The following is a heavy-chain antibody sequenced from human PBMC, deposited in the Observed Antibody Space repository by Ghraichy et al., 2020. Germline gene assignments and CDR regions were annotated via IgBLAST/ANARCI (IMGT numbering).Heavy chain of an antibody. J-gene: IGHJ5*02. Sequence: SETLSLTCTVSGGSISSSSYYWGWIRQPPGKGLEWIGSIYYSGSTYYNPPLKSRVTISVDTSKNQLSLKLTSVTAADTAVYYCARHGAGTVAITWFDPWGQGTLVTVSS. D-gene: IGHD1-26*01. CDR2: IYYSGST. V-gene: IGHV4-39*01. CDR3: ARHGAGTVAITWFDP. CDR1: GGSISSSSYY.